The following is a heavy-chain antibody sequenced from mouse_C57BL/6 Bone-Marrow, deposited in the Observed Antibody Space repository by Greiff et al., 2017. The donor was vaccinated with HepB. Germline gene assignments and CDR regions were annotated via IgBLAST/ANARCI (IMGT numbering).Heavy chain of an antibody. J-gene: IGHJ4*01. Sequence: DVMLVESEGGLVQPGSSMKLSCTASGFTFSDYYMAWVRQVPEKGLEWVANINYDGSSTYYLDSLKSRFIISRDNAKNILYLQMSSLKSEDTATYYCAREGDWDYAMDYWGQGTSVTVSS. D-gene: IGHD4-1*01. V-gene: IGHV5-16*01. CDR3: AREGDWDYAMDY. CDR1: GFTFSDYY. CDR2: INYDGSST.